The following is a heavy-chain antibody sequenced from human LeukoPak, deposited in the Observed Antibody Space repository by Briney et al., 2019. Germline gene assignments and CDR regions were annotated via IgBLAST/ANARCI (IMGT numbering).Heavy chain of an antibody. J-gene: IGHJ4*02. CDR1: Y. V-gene: IGHV4-59*08. D-gene: IGHD5-24*01. Sequence: YWSSIKKPSGKALECSGYKYHRWSTNYNPSLNSRVTISLGTSRNQFSLKLHSVTGSDTCGYYRGRLLPICLQSGPSKVPLFAYWGQGTLVTVSS. CDR2: KYHRWST. CDR3: GRLLPICLQSGPSKVPLFAY.